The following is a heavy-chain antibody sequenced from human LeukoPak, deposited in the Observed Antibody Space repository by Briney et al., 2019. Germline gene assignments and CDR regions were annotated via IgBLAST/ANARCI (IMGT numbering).Heavy chain of an antibody. D-gene: IGHD3-10*01. CDR2: IYYSGST. V-gene: IGHV4-59*01. CDR3: ARGGVRGASFDY. Sequence: SETLSLTCTVSGGSISSYYWSWIRQPPGKGLEWIGYIYYSGSTNYNPSLKSRVTISVDTSKNQFSLKLSSVTAADTAVYYCARGGVRGASFDYWGQGTLVTVSS. CDR1: GGSISSYY. J-gene: IGHJ4*02.